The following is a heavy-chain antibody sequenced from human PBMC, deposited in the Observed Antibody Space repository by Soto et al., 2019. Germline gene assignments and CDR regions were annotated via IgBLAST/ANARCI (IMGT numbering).Heavy chain of an antibody. J-gene: IGHJ4*02. V-gene: IGHV3-23*01. D-gene: IGHD5-12*01. Sequence: EVHLLESGGGLVQPGGSLRLSCAASGFSFNSYAMVGVRQAPGKGLEWVAVISARGGSSYFADSVKGRFPISRDNSKNVLSLEMNSLRAEDTAIYFCAKGSIEYSASVDNWGQGTLVLVSS. CDR2: ISARGGSS. CDR1: GFSFNSYA. CDR3: AKGSIEYSASVDN.